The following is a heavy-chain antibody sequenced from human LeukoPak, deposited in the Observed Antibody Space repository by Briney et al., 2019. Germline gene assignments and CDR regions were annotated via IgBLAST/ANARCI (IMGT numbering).Heavy chain of an antibody. Sequence: PSETLSLTCTVSGGSISSGGYYWTWIRQHPGKGLEWIGYIYYSGSTYYNPSLKSRVTISVDTSKNQFSLKLSSVTAADTAVYYCARTNYRAIDYWGQEPWSPSPQ. CDR1: GGSISSGGYY. D-gene: IGHD1-7*01. CDR2: IYYSGST. V-gene: IGHV4-31*03. J-gene: IGHJ4*01. CDR3: ARTNYRAIDY.